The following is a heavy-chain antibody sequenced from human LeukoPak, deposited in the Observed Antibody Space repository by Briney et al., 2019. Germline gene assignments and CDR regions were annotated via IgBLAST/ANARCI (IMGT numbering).Heavy chain of an antibody. J-gene: IGHJ4*02. CDR2: LSDTSSMI. D-gene: IGHD1-14*01. CDR1: GFTFSTYA. Sequence: GGXXRLSCAASGFTFSTYAMTWVRQAPGKGLEWVSTLSDTSSMIYYADSVKGRFTISRDNSKNTVYLQMNSLRAEDTAVYYCATETNGRHYDYWGQGTLLTVSS. CDR3: ATETNGRHYDY. V-gene: IGHV3-23*01.